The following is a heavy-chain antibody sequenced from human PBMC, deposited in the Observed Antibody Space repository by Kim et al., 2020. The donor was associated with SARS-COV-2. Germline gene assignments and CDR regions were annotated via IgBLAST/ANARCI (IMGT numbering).Heavy chain of an antibody. CDR1: GGSISSSSYY. CDR3: ARHPRGWLGAYTAMARTSYYGMDV. J-gene: IGHJ6*02. D-gene: IGHD5-18*01. CDR2: IYYSGST. Sequence: SETLSLTCTVSGGSISSSSYYWGWIRQPPGKGLEWIGSIYYSGSTYYNPSLKSRVTISVDTSKNQFSLKLSSVTAADTAVYYVARHPRGWLGAYTAMARTSYYGMDVWGQGTTVTVSS. V-gene: IGHV4-39*01.